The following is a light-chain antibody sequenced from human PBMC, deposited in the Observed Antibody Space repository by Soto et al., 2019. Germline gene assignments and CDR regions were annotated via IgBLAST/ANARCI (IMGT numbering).Light chain of an antibody. CDR2: DAS. CDR3: QQYSDSPPFT. CDR1: QTIINNY. Sequence: EIVLTQSPDTLSSATGERVTLSCRASQTIINNYLAWYQQRPGQPPRLLIYDASTRATGIPDRFSGSASGTDFTLTISRLEPVDFTVYYCQQYSDSPPFTFGQGTRLDI. J-gene: IGKJ5*01. V-gene: IGKV3-20*01.